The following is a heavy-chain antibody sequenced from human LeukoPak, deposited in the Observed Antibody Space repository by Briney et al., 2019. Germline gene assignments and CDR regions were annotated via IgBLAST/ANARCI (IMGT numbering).Heavy chain of an antibody. CDR2: LYSGGIR. CDR1: KFTVSSNY. V-gene: IGHV3-66*02. D-gene: IGHD2-8*01. J-gene: IGHJ4*02. Sequence: GGSLRLSCAGSKFTVSSNYMSWVRQAPGKGLDWVSVLYSGGIRYYAGSVQGRFTISRDSSKNTLYLQMNYLLPEDTAVYYCASGDCTNGICPHYWGQGIQVTVSS. CDR3: ASGDCTNGICPHY.